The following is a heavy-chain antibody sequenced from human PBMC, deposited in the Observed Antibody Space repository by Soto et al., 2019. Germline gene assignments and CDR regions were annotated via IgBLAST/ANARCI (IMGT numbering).Heavy chain of an antibody. J-gene: IGHJ4*02. CDR3: VRPWRY. CDR2: MSPKNGDV. CDR1: GYSFSNFD. D-gene: IGHD3-3*01. V-gene: IGHV1-8*02. Sequence: QVRLVQSGTEVKKPGASVKVSCMASGYSFSNFDINWVRQATGQGLEWMGWMSPKNGDVGYAQKIQGRVTMTSNNSINTAYMELSNLRPEDTAVYSCVRPWRYWGQGSPVTVPP.